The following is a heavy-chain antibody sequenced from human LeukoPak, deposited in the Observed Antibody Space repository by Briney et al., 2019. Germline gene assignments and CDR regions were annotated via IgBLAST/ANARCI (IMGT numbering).Heavy chain of an antibody. V-gene: IGHV3-30*02. CDR2: IRYDGSNK. D-gene: IGHD6-19*01. CDR3: AKDPSSGRNYYYYMDV. Sequence: GGSLRLSCAASGFTFSSYGMHWVRQAPGKGLEWVAFIRYDGSNKYYADSVKGRFTISRDNSKNTLYLQMNSLRAEDTAVYYCAKDPSSGRNYYYYMDVWGKGTTVTVSS. J-gene: IGHJ6*03. CDR1: GFTFSSYG.